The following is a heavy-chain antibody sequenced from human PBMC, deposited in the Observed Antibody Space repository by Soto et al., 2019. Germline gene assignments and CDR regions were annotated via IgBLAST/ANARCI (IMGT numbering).Heavy chain of an antibody. J-gene: IGHJ6*02. Sequence: GASVKVSCKASGYTFTSYAMHWVRQAPGQGLEWMGGIIPIFGTANYAQKFQGRVTITADESTSTAYMELSSLRSEDTAVYYCARGDIVLVPAAKDDYYYYGMDVWGQGTTVTVSS. CDR1: GYTFTSYA. CDR3: ARGDIVLVPAAKDDYYYYGMDV. D-gene: IGHD2-2*01. CDR2: IIPIFGTA. V-gene: IGHV1-69*13.